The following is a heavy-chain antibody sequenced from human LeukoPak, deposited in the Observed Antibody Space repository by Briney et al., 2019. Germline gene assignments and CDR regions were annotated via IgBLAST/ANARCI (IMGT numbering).Heavy chain of an antibody. CDR1: GGSISSYY. J-gene: IGHJ4*02. D-gene: IGHD3-22*01. V-gene: IGHV4-59*01. CDR3: ARSNYYDSSGYVY. CDR2: IYASGST. Sequence: SETLSLTCTVSGGSISSYYWSWIRQPPGKGLEWIAYIYASGSTNYNPSLKSRVTISVDTSKNQFSLKLSSVTAADTAVYYCARSNYYDSSGYVYWGQGTLVTVSS.